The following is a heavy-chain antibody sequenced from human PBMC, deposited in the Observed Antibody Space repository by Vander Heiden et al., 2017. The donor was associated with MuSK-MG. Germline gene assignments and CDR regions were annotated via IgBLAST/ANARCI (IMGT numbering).Heavy chain of an antibody. CDR2: IYYSGST. CDR1: GGSISSSSYY. V-gene: IGHV4-39*01. CDR3: ARPFELQFDI. Sequence: QLQLQESGPGLVKPSETLSLTCTVSGGSISSSSYYWGWIRQPPGKGLEWIGSIYYSGSTDDNPSLKSRVTISVDTSKIQFSLKMRSVTAADTAVYDGARPFELQFDIGGQGTMVTVYS. D-gene: IGHD2-15*01. J-gene: IGHJ3*02.